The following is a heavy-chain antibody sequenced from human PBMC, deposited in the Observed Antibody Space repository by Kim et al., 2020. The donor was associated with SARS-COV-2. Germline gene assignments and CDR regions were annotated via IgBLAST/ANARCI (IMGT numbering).Heavy chain of an antibody. CDR3: ARDYYDSSGCIDY. Sequence: YAQKCPGRVTMTRDTSTSTVYMELSSLRSEDTAVYYCARDYYDSSGCIDYWGQGTLVTVSS. J-gene: IGHJ4*02. V-gene: IGHV1-46*01. D-gene: IGHD3-22*01.